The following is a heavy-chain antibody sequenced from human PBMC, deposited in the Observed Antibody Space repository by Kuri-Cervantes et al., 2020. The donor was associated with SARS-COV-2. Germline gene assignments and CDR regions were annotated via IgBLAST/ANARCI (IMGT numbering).Heavy chain of an antibody. CDR3: ASQDDTSGFYYAYDY. V-gene: IGHV4-38-2*01. CDR1: DYSISSAYY. CDR2: IFHTGNT. J-gene: IGHJ4*02. Sequence: SQTLSLTCVVSDYSISSAYYWGWIRQPPGKGLEWIGNIFHTGNTYYNPSLKSRVTISGDTSKNQVSLKLSSVTAADTAVYYCASQDDTSGFYYAYDYWGQGTRVTVSS. D-gene: IGHD3-22*01.